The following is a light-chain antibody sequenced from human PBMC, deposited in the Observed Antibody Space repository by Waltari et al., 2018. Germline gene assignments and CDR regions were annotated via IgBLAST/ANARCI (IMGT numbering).Light chain of an antibody. J-gene: IGLJ3*02. CDR3: AAWDDTLNGPL. V-gene: IGLV1-44*01. CDR2: NNE. CDR1: TSNIERNT. Sequence: QSVVSQPPSASGTPGQRVTISCSGSTSNIERNTVHWYQQLPGTAPKIIMYNNEQRPSGVRYRCSGSKSGSSASLVISGLQSEEEAVYFCAAWDDTLNGPLFGGGTKLTVL.